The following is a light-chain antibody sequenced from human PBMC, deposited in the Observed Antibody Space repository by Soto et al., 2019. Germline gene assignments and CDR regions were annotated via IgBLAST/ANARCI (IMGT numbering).Light chain of an antibody. J-gene: IGKJ5*01. CDR2: GSF. V-gene: IGKV3-20*01. CDR1: QSLSSSY. CDR3: QQYGTLIT. Sequence: EIVFTQCGCTLSFSPWEIATLSCRASQSLSSSYLAWYQQKPGQAPRLLIYGSFSRATGIPDRFSGSGSGTDFTLTISRLEPEDSAVYYCQQYGTLITFGQGTRLAIK.